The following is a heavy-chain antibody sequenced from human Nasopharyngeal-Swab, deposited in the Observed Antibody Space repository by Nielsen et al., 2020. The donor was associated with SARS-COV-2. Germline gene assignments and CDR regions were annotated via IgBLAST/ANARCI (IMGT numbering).Heavy chain of an antibody. J-gene: IGHJ4*02. D-gene: IGHD3-3*01. V-gene: IGHV1-18*04. Sequence: ASVKVSCKASGYTFTDYFIHWVRQAPGQRLEWMGWISAYNADTNYAQRIEDRVSMTTDTSTSTAYMELRSLRSDDTAVYYCARDIEEWLVIPSLSFDNWGQGTLVTVSS. CDR1: GYTFTDYF. CDR3: ARDIEEWLVIPSLSFDN. CDR2: ISAYNADT.